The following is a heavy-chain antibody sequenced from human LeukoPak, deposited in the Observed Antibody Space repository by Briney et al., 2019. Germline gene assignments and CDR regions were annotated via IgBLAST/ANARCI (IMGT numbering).Heavy chain of an antibody. D-gene: IGHD2-2*01. CDR3: AREIVVPAAMKGGYFDY. J-gene: IGHJ4*02. Sequence: GGSLRLSCAASGFTFSSYGMHWVRQAPGRGLEWVAVISYDGSNKYYADSVKGRFTISRDNSKNTLYLQMNSLRAEDTAVYYCAREIVVPAAMKGGYFDYWGQGTLVTVSS. CDR1: GFTFSSYG. CDR2: ISYDGSNK. V-gene: IGHV3-33*05.